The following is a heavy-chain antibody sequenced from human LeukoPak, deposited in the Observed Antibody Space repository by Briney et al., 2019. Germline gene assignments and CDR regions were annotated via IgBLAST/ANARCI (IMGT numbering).Heavy chain of an antibody. CDR3: ASSSLGRYDY. Sequence: SVTLSLTCTVSGGSISSGGYYWSWIRQHPGKGLEWIGYIYYSGSTYYNPSLKRRVIISVDTSNNQFSLKLRSVTAADTAVYYCASSSLGRYDYWGQGTLVTVSS. CDR2: IYYSGST. V-gene: IGHV4-31*03. D-gene: IGHD1-26*01. CDR1: GGSISSGGYY. J-gene: IGHJ4*02.